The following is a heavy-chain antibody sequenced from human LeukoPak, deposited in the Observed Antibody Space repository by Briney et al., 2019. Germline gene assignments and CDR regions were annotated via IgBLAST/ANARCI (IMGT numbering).Heavy chain of an antibody. CDR1: GVIFSSYS. D-gene: IGHD1-7*01. J-gene: IGHJ6*03. Sequence: GGSLRLSCAASGVIFSSYSMNWVRQAPGKGLEWLSYISSSSTTIYYVDSVKGRFTISRDNAKNSLYLQMNSLKAEDTAVYYCARNRFPITGTTNNYYYMDVWGKGTTVTVSS. V-gene: IGHV3-48*04. CDR3: ARNRFPITGTTNNYYYMDV. CDR2: ISSSSTTI.